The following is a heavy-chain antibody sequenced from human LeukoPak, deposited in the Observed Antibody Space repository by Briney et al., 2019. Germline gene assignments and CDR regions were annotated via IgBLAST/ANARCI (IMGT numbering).Heavy chain of an antibody. CDR2: TSGSA. CDR3: ARQPFIAAAGGIDY. J-gene: IGHJ4*02. V-gene: IGHV4-39*07. Sequence: SETLSLTCTVSGDSLSSSSYYWGWSRQPPGKGLEWIGSTSGSAYYNLSLKSRVTISVDRSKNQFSLKLSSVTAADTAVYYCARQPFIAAAGGIDYWGQGTLVTVSS. CDR1: GDSLSSSSYY. D-gene: IGHD6-13*01.